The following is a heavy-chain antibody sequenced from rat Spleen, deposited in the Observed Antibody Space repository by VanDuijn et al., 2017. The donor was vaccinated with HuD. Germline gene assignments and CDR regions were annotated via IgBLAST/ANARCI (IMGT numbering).Heavy chain of an antibody. CDR2: INKDSSII. D-gene: IGHD1-7*01. CDR3: VREDLGVNY. Sequence: EVQLVESGGGLVQPGRSLKLSCAASGFNFNEYWMGWVRQAVGKGLEWIGEINKDSSIILYTPSLKDKFTISRDNAQNTLYLQMSKLGSEDTATYYCVREDLGVNYWGQGVMVTVSS. CDR1: GFNFNEYW. V-gene: IGHV4-2*01. J-gene: IGHJ2*01.